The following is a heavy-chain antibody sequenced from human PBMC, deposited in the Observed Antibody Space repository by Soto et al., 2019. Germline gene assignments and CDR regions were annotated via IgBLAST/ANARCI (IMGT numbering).Heavy chain of an antibody. V-gene: IGHV3-66*04. CDR2: IYSGGST. J-gene: IGHJ4*02. Sequence: EVQLVESGGGLVQPGGSLRLSCAASGFSVNSNYMYWVRQAPGKGLECVSLIYSGGSTDHADSVKDRFTISRDNSKNTLYLQMNSLRAEDTAVYYCARRHYYGSDWGQVTLVTVSS. CDR3: ARRHYYGSD. D-gene: IGHD3-10*01. CDR1: GFSVNSNY.